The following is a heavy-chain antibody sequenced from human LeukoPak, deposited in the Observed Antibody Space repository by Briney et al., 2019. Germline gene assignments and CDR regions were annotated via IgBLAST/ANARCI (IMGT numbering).Heavy chain of an antibody. V-gene: IGHV3-48*03. CDR2: ISSSGSTI. D-gene: IGHD2-15*01. Sequence: GGSLRLSCAASGFTFSSYEMNWVRQAPGKGLEWLSYISSSGSTIYYADSVKGRFTISRDNAKNSLYLQMNSLRAEDTAVYYCARDPGCSGGSCSTLDLWGRGTLVTVSS. CDR1: GFTFSSYE. J-gene: IGHJ2*01. CDR3: ARDPGCSGGSCSTLDL.